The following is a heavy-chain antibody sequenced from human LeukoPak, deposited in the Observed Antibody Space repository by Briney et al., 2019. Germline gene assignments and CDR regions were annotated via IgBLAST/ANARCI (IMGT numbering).Heavy chain of an antibody. Sequence: ASVKVSCKASGYTFISYGISWVRQAPGQGLEWMGWISAYNGKTNYVQKLQGRVTMTTDTSTSTAYMELRSLRSDDTAVYYCARSPHYDFWSGYYAFSLDIWGQGTMVTVSS. D-gene: IGHD3-3*01. CDR3: ARSPHYDFWSGYYAFSLDI. V-gene: IGHV1-18*01. CDR2: ISAYNGKT. J-gene: IGHJ3*02. CDR1: GYTFISYG.